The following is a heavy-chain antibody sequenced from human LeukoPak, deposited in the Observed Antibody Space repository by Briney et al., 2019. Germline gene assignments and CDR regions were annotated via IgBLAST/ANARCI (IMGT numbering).Heavy chain of an antibody. CDR1: GGTFSSYA. Sequence: GASVKVSCKASGGTFSSYAISWVRQAPGQGLEWMGRIIPIFGTANYAQKFQGRVTITTDESTNTAYMELSSLRSEDTAVYCCARGGSTDEAPYYYCYMDVWGKGTTVTVSS. D-gene: IGHD3-16*01. J-gene: IGHJ6*03. CDR2: IIPIFGTA. CDR3: ARGGSTDEAPYYYCYMDV. V-gene: IGHV1-69*05.